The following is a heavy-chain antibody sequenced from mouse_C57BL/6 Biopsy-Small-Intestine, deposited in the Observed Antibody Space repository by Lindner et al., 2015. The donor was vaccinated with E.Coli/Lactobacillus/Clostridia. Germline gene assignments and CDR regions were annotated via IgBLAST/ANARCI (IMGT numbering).Heavy chain of an antibody. J-gene: IGHJ2*01. CDR1: GFTFSDYG. D-gene: IGHD2-2*01. V-gene: IGHV5-17*01. Sequence: VQLQESGGGLVKPGGSLKLSCAASGFTFSDYGMHWVRQAPEKGLEWIAYISSGSSTIYYADTVKGRLTISRDNAKNTLFLQMTSLRSEDTAMYYCARKRNYGYDFFDYWGQGTTLTVSS. CDR3: ARKRNYGYDFFDY. CDR2: ISSGSSTI.